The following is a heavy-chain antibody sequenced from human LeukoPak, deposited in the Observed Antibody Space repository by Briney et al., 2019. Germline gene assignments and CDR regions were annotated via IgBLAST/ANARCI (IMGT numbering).Heavy chain of an antibody. V-gene: IGHV3-21*01. D-gene: IGHD1-26*01. J-gene: IGHJ3*02. CDR2: ISSSSSYI. CDR1: GFTFSSYS. CDR3: ARVTSSGTDAFDI. Sequence: PGGSLRLSCAASGFTFSSYSMNWVRQAPGKGLEWLSSISSSSSYIYYADSVKGRFTISRDNAKNSLYLQMNSLRAEDTAVYYCARVTSSGTDAFDIWGQGTMVTVSS.